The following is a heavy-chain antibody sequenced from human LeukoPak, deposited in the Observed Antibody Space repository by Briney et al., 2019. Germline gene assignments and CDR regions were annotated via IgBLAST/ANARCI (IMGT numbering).Heavy chain of an antibody. Sequence: GGSLRLSCAASGFTFSSYSMNWVRQAPGKGLEWDSSISSSSSYIYYADSVKGRFTISRDNAKNSLYLQMNSLRAEDTAVYYCASLLGYCSGGSCYLSYYMDVWGKGTTVTVSS. V-gene: IGHV3-21*01. J-gene: IGHJ6*03. CDR2: ISSSSSYI. CDR3: ASLLGYCSGGSCYLSYYMDV. CDR1: GFTFSSYS. D-gene: IGHD2-15*01.